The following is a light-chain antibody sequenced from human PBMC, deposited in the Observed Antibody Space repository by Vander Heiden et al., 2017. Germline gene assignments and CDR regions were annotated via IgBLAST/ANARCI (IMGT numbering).Light chain of an antibody. Sequence: EIVLTQSPATLSLSPGERATLSCRASQSVSSYLAWYQQKPGQAPRLLIYDAANRATGIPARLSGSGSGTDCTLTISSLEPEDFAVYYCQQRSNWPPGGLTFGGGTKVEIK. V-gene: IGKV3-11*01. CDR1: QSVSSY. CDR3: QQRSNWPPGGLT. J-gene: IGKJ4*01. CDR2: DAA.